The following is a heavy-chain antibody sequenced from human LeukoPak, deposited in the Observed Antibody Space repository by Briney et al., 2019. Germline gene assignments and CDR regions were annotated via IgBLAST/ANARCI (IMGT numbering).Heavy chain of an antibody. CDR3: AKWGYCGGDCYWSETS. CDR1: GFTFSSYG. D-gene: IGHD2-21*01. CDR2: IRYDGSNK. Sequence: GGSLRLSCAASGFTFSSYGMHWVRQAPGKGLEWVAFIRYDGSNKYYADSVKGRFTISRDNSKNTLYLQMNSLRAEETAVYYCAKWGYCGGDCYWSETSWGQGTLVTVSS. V-gene: IGHV3-30*02. J-gene: IGHJ5*02.